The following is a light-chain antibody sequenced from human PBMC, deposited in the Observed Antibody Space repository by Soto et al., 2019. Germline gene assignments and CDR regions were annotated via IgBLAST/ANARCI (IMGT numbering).Light chain of an antibody. CDR3: QHFGCTTFT. Sequence: EIVLTQSPGTLSLSPGEGATLSCRASQSVSSSYIAWYHQRPGQTPSLLIYGASTRATGIPDRFSGSGSGTHFTLTISRLEPGDFAVYYCQHFGCTTFTFGQGTRLEIK. CDR2: GAS. CDR1: QSVSSSY. V-gene: IGKV3-20*01. J-gene: IGKJ5*01.